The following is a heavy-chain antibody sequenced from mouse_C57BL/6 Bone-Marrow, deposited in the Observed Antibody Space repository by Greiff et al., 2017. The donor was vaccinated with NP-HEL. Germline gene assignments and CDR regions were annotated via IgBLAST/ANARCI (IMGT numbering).Heavy chain of an antibody. Sequence: VHLKQSGPELVKPGASVKISCKASGYSFTDYYMNWVKQSPGKSLEWIGVINPNYGTTNYNQKFKGKATLTADQSSSTAYMQLNSLTSEDSAVYECSRVGGYYLYAMDYWGQGTSVTVSS. CDR1: GYSFTDYY. CDR3: SRVGGYYLYAMDY. V-gene: IGHV1-39*01. D-gene: IGHD5-5*01. CDR2: INPNYGTT. J-gene: IGHJ4*01.